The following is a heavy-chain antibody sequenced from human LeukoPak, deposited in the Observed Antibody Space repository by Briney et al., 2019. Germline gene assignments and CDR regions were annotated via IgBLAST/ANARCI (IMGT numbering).Heavy chain of an antibody. Sequence: ASVKVSCKASGGTFISFAFSWVRLAPGQGLEWMGWISAYNGNTSYAQKLQGRVTMTTDTSTSTAYMELRSLRSDDTAVYYCARMGIGYSSSWLDYWGQGTLVTVSS. V-gene: IGHV1-18*01. CDR2: ISAYNGNT. J-gene: IGHJ4*02. CDR3: ARMGIGYSSSWLDY. CDR1: GGTFISFA. D-gene: IGHD6-13*01.